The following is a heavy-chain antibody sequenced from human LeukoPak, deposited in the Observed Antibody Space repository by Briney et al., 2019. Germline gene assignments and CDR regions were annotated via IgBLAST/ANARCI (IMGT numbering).Heavy chain of an antibody. V-gene: IGHV1-2*02. Sequence: ASVKVSCKASGYSFTDYYMHWVRQAPGQGLEWMGWINPNSGGTSAAQKFQGRVTMTRDTSITTVYMEVSWLTSDDTAIYYCARADRLHGGPYLIGPWGQGTLVTVSS. D-gene: IGHD2-21*01. CDR3: ARADRLHGGPYLIGP. CDR2: INPNSGGT. CDR1: GYSFTDYY. J-gene: IGHJ5*02.